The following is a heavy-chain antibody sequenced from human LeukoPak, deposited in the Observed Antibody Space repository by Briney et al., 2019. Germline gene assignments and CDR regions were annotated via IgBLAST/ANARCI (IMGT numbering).Heavy chain of an antibody. V-gene: IGHV1-69*05. CDR3: ARSIAGPIYYYYYMDV. Sequence: SVKVSCKASGGTFSSYAISWVRQAPGQGLEWMGGIIPIFGTANYAQKFQGRVTITTDESTSTAYMELSSLRSEDTAVYYCARSIAGPIYYYYYMDVWGKGTTVTVSS. CDR1: GGTFSSYA. CDR2: IIPIFGTA. D-gene: IGHD6-6*01. J-gene: IGHJ6*03.